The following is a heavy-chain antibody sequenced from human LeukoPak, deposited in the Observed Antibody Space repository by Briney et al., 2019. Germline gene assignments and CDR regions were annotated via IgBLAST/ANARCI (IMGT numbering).Heavy chain of an antibody. V-gene: IGHV5-51*01. CDR3: ARRAEPHHY. Sequence: GGSLRLSCKGSGYTFTDYWICWVRQLPRKGLEWMGIIYPGDSDTRYSPSFQGQVTISADKSISTAYLQWSSLKASDTAMYYCARRAEPHHYWGQGTLVTVSS. CDR2: IYPGDSDT. CDR1: GYTFTDYW. J-gene: IGHJ4*02. D-gene: IGHD1-14*01.